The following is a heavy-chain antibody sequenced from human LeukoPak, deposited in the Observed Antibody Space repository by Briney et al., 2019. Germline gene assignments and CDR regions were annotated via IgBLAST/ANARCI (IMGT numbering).Heavy chain of an antibody. J-gene: IGHJ6*02. D-gene: IGHD3-16*01. CDR1: GGSISSSSYY. Sequence: SETLSLTCTVSGGSISSSSYYWGWIRQPPGKGLEWIGSIYYSGSTYYNPSLKSRVTISVDTSKNQFSLKLSSVTAADTAVYYCARDAVWGSSYGMDVWGQGTTVTVSS. CDR2: IYYSGST. CDR3: ARDAVWGSSYGMDV. V-gene: IGHV4-39*07.